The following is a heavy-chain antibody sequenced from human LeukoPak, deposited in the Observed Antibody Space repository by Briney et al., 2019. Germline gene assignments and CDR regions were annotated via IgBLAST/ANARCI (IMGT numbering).Heavy chain of an antibody. CDR2: ISAYNGNT. V-gene: IGHV1-18*01. D-gene: IGHD6-6*01. Sequence: ASVEVSCKASGYTFTSYGISWVRQAPGQGLEWMGWISAYNGNTNYAQKLQGRVTMTTDTSTSTAYMELRSLRSDDTAVYYCARSEGHIAARPAGDYWGQGTLVTVSS. CDR1: GYTFTSYG. CDR3: ARSEGHIAARPAGDY. J-gene: IGHJ4*02.